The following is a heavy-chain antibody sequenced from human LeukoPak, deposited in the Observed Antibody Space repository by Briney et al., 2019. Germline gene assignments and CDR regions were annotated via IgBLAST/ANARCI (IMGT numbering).Heavy chain of an antibody. CDR1: GYTFTSYG. D-gene: IGHD1-26*01. J-gene: IGHJ4*02. CDR2: ISAYNGNT. CDR3: ASWNVGASFFSPDY. V-gene: IGHV1-18*01. Sequence: GASVKVSCKASGYTFTSYGISWVRQAPGQGLEWMGWISAYNGNTNYAQKLQGRVTMTTDTSTSTPYMELRSLRSDDTAVYYCASWNVGASFFSPDYWGQGTLVTVSS.